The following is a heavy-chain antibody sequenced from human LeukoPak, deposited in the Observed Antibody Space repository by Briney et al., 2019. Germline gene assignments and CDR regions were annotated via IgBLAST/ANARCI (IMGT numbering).Heavy chain of an antibody. CDR1: GYSFTGYW. D-gene: IGHD2-2*01. CDR2: IYPGDSDT. V-gene: IGHV5-51*01. Sequence: GESLKISCTGSGYSFTGYWIGWVRQTPGKGLEWMGIIYPGDSDTRYHPSFQGQVTISVDKSVATAYLQWSSLKAPDTAMYYCARLVFEGHLDIVVVPAATEQGYYMDVWGKGTTVTVSS. J-gene: IGHJ6*03. CDR3: ARLVFEGHLDIVVVPAATEQGYYMDV.